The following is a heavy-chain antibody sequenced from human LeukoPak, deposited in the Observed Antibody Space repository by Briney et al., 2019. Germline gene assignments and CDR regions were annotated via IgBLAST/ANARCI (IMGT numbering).Heavy chain of an antibody. CDR3: ASPRGVVIARAFDI. J-gene: IGHJ3*02. V-gene: IGHV1-69*01. CDR1: GGTFSSYA. CDR2: IIPIFGTA. D-gene: IGHD2-21*01. Sequence: SVKVSCKASGGTFSSYAISWVRQAPGQGLEWMGGIIPIFGTANYAQKFQGRVTITADESTSTAYMELSSLRSEDTAVYYCASPRGVVIARAFDIWGQGTMVTVSS.